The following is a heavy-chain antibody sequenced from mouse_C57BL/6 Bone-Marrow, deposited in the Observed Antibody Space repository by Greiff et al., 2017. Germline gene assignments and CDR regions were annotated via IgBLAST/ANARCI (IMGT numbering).Heavy chain of an antibody. CDR2: IYPVSGET. CDR3: GRSGDYYAMDY. Sequence: VLLQQSGAELASPGASVTLSCKASGYTFTDHIMSWVQKRPGQGLEWIGRIYPVSGETNYTQKFMGRATFSVDRSSSTVYMVLNSLTSEDPAVYYCGRSGDYYAMDYWGQGTSVTVSS. V-gene: IGHV1-11*01. J-gene: IGHJ4*01. CDR1: GYTFTDHI. D-gene: IGHD3-2*02.